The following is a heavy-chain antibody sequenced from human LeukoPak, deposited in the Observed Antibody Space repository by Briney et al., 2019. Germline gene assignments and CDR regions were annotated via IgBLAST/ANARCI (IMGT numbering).Heavy chain of an antibody. CDR1: GFILSTHG. D-gene: IGHD1-26*01. Sequence: PGGSLRLSCAASGFILSTHGMHWVRQAPGKGLEWVAGMWYDGSRGDYADSVKVRFTISRDMSKNTLNLQMNSLRVEDTAMFYCARDLSFGSLDFRGQGTLVTVSS. CDR2: MWYDGSRG. J-gene: IGHJ4*02. V-gene: IGHV3-33*01. CDR3: ARDLSFGSLDF.